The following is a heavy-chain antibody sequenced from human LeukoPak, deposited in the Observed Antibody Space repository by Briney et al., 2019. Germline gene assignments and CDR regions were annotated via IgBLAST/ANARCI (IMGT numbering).Heavy chain of an antibody. Sequence: SGPTLVKLTQTLTLTCTFSGFSLSTSGVGVGWIRQPPGKALEWLALIYWNDDKRYSPSLKSRLTITKDTSKNQVVLTMTNMDPVDTATYYCAHRRCSSGWYKGCAFDIWGQGTMVTVSS. CDR3: AHRRCSSGWYKGCAFDI. CDR2: IYWNDDK. V-gene: IGHV2-5*01. D-gene: IGHD6-19*01. J-gene: IGHJ3*02. CDR1: GFSLSTSGVG.